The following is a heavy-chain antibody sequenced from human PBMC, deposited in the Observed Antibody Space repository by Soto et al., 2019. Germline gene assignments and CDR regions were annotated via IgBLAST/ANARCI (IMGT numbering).Heavy chain of an antibody. D-gene: IGHD3-10*01. CDR2: IYYSGST. CDR1: GGSISSSSYY. CDR3: YGSGSYLKYYYYGMDV. V-gene: IGHV4-39*01. J-gene: IGHJ6*02. Sequence: QLQLQESGPGLVKPSETLSLTCTVSGGSISSSSYYWGWIRQPPGKGLEWIGSIYYSGSTYYNQSLKRRVTQSVDTSKNQFAQKLSSVTAADTAVYYCYGSGSYLKYYYYGMDVWGQGTTVTVSS.